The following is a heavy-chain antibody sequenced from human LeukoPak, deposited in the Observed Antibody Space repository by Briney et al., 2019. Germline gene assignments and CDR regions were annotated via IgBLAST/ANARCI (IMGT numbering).Heavy chain of an antibody. J-gene: IGHJ4*02. CDR2: IYTSGRT. D-gene: IGHD2-2*01. V-gene: IGHV4-61*02. CDR3: ARSSWYCSSTSCFDY. CDR1: GGSISSGSYY. Sequence: PSQTLSLTCTVSGGSISSGSYYWSWIRQPAGKGLEWIGRIYTSGRTNYNPSLKSRVTMSVDTSKNQFSLKLSSVTAADTAVYYCARSSWYCSSTSCFDYWGQGTLVTVSS.